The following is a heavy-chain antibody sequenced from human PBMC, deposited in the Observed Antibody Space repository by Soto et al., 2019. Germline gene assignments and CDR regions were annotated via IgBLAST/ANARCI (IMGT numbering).Heavy chain of an antibody. Sequence: PSETLSLPCTVAGGSISRYYSSWVRQRPGKGLEWIGYIYYSGSINYNPSLKSRVTISVDTSKNQFSLKLSSVTAADTAVYYCARHLYGSGERFDPWGQGTLVTVS. D-gene: IGHD3-10*01. CDR3: ARHLYGSGERFDP. CDR1: GGSISRYY. J-gene: IGHJ5*02. CDR2: IYYSGSI. V-gene: IGHV4-59*08.